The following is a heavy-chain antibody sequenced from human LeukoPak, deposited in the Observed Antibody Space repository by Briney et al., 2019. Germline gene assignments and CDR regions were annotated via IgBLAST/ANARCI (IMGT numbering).Heavy chain of an antibody. CDR3: AKDIDTYYDFWSGYTDY. J-gene: IGHJ4*02. D-gene: IGHD3-3*01. CDR1: GFTFSSYG. Sequence: GSLRLSCAASGFTFSSYGMHWVRQAPGKGLEWVAFIRYDGSNKYYADSVKGRFTISRDNSKNTLYLQMNSLRAEDTAVYYCAKDIDTYYDFWSGYTDYWGQGTLVTVSS. CDR2: IRYDGSNK. V-gene: IGHV3-30*02.